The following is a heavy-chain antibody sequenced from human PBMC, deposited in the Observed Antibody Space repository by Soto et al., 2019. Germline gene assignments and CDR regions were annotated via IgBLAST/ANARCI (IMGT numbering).Heavy chain of an antibody. Sequence: ASVKVSCKASGYTFITYGMSWVRQAPGQGLDWMGWISTYNGDTKYADRLQGRVAMTTDTTTGTAYMELRSLRSDGTAVYYCARDSEVTTTAFDIWGQGTMVTVSS. J-gene: IGHJ3*02. CDR3: ARDSEVTTTAFDI. CDR1: GYTFITYG. V-gene: IGHV1-18*01. D-gene: IGHD4-17*01. CDR2: ISTYNGDT.